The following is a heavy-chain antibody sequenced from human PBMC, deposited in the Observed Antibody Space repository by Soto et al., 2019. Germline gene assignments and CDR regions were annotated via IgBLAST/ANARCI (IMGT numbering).Heavy chain of an antibody. CDR2: IIPTFGTG. V-gene: IGHV1-69*01. J-gene: IGHJ6*02. D-gene: IGHD3-10*01. Sequence: QVLLVQSGPEVKKPGSSVKVSCKASGGTFNNYAINWVRQAPGKGLEWMGGIIPTFGTGNHAQKFQGRVTITADESPTTAYMELNSMRSEDTAISYCASFDGTLVRGGRSSPYEMAVWGQGTTVIVSS. CDR1: GGTFNNYA. CDR3: ASFDGTLVRGGRSSPYEMAV.